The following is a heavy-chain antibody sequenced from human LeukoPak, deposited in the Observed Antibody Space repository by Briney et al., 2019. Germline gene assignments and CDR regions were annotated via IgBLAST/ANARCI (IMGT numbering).Heavy chain of an antibody. V-gene: IGHV1-69*13. CDR3: ARTLRRYYYYYMDV. Sequence: ASVKVSCKASGGTFSSYAISWVRQAPGQGLEWMGGIIPIFGTANYAQKFQGRVTITADESTSTAYMELSSPRSEDTAVYYCARTLRRYYYYYMDVWGKGTTVTVSS. CDR2: IIPIFGTA. J-gene: IGHJ6*03. D-gene: IGHD3-16*01. CDR1: GGTFSSYA.